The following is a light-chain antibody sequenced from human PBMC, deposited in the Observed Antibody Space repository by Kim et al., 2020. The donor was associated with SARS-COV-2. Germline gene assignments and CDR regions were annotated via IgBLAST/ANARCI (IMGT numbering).Light chain of an antibody. J-gene: IGKJ2*01. CDR3: QQYGSSPRT. CDR2: GAS. Sequence: LPPGERATLSCRASQSVRSSYLDWCQQKPGQATRLLIHGASSRATGIPDRFSGSGSGTDFSLTISRLEPEDFAVYYCQQYGSSPRTFGQGTKLEI. V-gene: IGKV3-20*01. CDR1: QSVRSSY.